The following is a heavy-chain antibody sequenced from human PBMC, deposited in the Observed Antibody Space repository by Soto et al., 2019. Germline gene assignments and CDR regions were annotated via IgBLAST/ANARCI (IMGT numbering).Heavy chain of an antibody. Sequence: EVHLVQSGAEVKKPGESLKISCQASGYSFTSHWIGWLRQMPGKGLEWMGVIYPADSDTRYSPSFQGRITISADNSISTADLQWSHLEASDTAIYYCARRPPAYTVTEVDNWGQGTLVTVSS. CDR1: GYSFTSHW. D-gene: IGHD3-16*01. CDR2: IYPADSDT. V-gene: IGHV5-51*01. J-gene: IGHJ3*01. CDR3: ARRPPAYTVTEVDN.